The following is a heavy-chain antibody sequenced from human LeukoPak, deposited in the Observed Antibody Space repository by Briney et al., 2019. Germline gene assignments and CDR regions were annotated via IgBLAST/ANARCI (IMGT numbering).Heavy chain of an antibody. Sequence: SETLSLTCAVYGGSFSGYYWSWIRQHPGKGLEWIGYIYYSGSTYYNPSLKSRVTISVDTSKNQFSLKLSSVTAADTAVYYCARVLLAGSMDYWGQGTLVTVSS. CDR1: GGSFSGYY. D-gene: IGHD3-3*01. CDR3: ARVLLAGSMDY. V-gene: IGHV4-31*11. J-gene: IGHJ4*02. CDR2: IYYSGST.